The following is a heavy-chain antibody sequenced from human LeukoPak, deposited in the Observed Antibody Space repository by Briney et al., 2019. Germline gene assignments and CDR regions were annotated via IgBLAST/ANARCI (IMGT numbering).Heavy chain of an antibody. CDR2: ISGSGGST. Sequence: GGSLRLSCAASGFTFSTYGIHWVRQAPGKGLEWVSAISGSGGSTYYADSVKGRLTISRDNSKNTLYLQMNSLRAEDTAVYYCANTDSSSWFDYFDYWGQGTLVTVSS. CDR1: GFTFSTYG. CDR3: ANTDSSSWFDYFDY. V-gene: IGHV3-23*01. D-gene: IGHD6-13*01. J-gene: IGHJ4*02.